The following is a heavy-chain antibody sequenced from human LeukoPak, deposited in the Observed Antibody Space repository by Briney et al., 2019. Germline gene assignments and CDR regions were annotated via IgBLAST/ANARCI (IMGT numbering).Heavy chain of an antibody. J-gene: IGHJ4*02. D-gene: IGHD6-19*01. CDR1: GYTFTSYY. V-gene: IGHV1-46*01. CDR3: ARELHSLIPVAGPFFDY. CDR2: INPSGGST. Sequence: ASVKVSCKASGYTFTSYYMHWVRQAPGQGLEWMGIINPSGGSTSYAQKFQGRVTMTRDTSTSTVYMELSSLRSEDTAVYYCARELHSLIPVAGPFFDYWGQGTLVTVSS.